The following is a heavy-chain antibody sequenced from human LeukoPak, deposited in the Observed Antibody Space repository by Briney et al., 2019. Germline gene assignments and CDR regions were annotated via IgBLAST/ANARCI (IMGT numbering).Heavy chain of an antibody. Sequence: PGGSLRLSCAASGFTFDDYTMHWVRQAPGKGLEWVSLISWDGGSTYYADSAKGRFTISRDNSKNSLYLQMNSLRTEDTALYYCAKENDYGDYGWGQGTLVTVSS. J-gene: IGHJ4*02. CDR2: ISWDGGST. CDR1: GFTFDDYT. CDR3: AKENDYGDYG. D-gene: IGHD4-17*01. V-gene: IGHV3-43*01.